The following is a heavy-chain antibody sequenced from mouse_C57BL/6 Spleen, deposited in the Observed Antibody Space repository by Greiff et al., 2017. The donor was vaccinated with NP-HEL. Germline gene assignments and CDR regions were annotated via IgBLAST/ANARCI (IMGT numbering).Heavy chain of an antibody. CDR2: IDPSDSYT. D-gene: IGHD1-1*01. Sequence: QVQLQQPGAELVMPGASVKLSCKASGYTFTSYWMHWVKQRPGQGLEWIGEIDPSDSYTNYNQKFKGKSTLTVDKSSRTAYMQLSSLTSEDSAVYYCARFDYYGSSYDAMDYWGQGTSVTVSS. CDR3: ARFDYYGSSYDAMDY. J-gene: IGHJ4*01. V-gene: IGHV1-69*01. CDR1: GYTFTSYW.